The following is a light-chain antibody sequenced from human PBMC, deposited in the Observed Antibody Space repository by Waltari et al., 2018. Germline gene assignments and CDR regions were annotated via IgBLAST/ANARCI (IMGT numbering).Light chain of an antibody. CDR3: QQYNDWPYT. CDR2: GAS. CDR1: QSVSTN. V-gene: IGKV3-15*01. J-gene: IGKJ2*01. Sequence: EVVMTHSPATLSVSPGERATLSCRASQSVSTNLAWYQQMAGQAPRLLIYGASTRATGIPARFSGGVSGTDFTLTISSLQSEDFAVYYCQQYNDWPYTFGQGTKLEIK.